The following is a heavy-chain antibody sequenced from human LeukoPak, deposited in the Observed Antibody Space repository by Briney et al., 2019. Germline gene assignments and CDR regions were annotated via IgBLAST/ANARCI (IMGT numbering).Heavy chain of an antibody. J-gene: IGHJ3*01. Sequence: GSLRPSCAASGFTFSSFAMSWVRQAPGKGLEWVSGIIGSGGSTDYADSAKGRFTISRDNSKNTLYLKMNSLRAEDTAVYYCVKGLRNYHDSSGSGRAFDLWGQGTLVTVSS. CDR2: IIGSGGST. V-gene: IGHV3-23*01. CDR1: GFTFSSFA. D-gene: IGHD3-22*01. CDR3: VKGLRNYHDSSGSGRAFDL.